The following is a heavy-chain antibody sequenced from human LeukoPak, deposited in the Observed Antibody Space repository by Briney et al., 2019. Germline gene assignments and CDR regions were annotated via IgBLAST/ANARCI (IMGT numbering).Heavy chain of an antibody. CDR1: GFTFSSYS. J-gene: IGHJ4*02. D-gene: IGHD6-6*01. Sequence: GGSLRLSCAASGFTFSSYSMNWVRQAPGKGLEWVSSISSSSSYIYYADSVKGRFTISRDNAKNSLYLQMNSLRAEDTAVYYCARELIAARPGFGGDYWGQGTLVAVSS. CDR2: ISSSSSYI. V-gene: IGHV3-21*01. CDR3: ARELIAARPGFGGDY.